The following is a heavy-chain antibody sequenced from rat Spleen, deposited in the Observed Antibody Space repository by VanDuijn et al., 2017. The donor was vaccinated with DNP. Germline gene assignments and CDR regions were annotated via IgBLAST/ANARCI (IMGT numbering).Heavy chain of an antibody. CDR1: GFSLTRYA. CDR2: VSGGGIT. CDR3: ARDDFSGYFDY. J-gene: IGHJ2*01. D-gene: IGHD1-1*01. Sequence: QVQLKESGPGLVQPSRTLSLSCTVSGFSLTRYAVAWVRQPPGKGLEWIAAVSGGGITSYNSPLKSRLSISRVTSKSQVFLKVNSLQTEDAATYYCARDDFSGYFDYWGQGVMVTVSS. V-gene: IGHV2-6*01.